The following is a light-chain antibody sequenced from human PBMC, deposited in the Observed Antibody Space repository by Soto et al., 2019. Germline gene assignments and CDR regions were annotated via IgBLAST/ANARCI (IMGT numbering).Light chain of an antibody. CDR3: QQYNNWPLP. CDR2: DAS. V-gene: IGKV3-15*01. Sequence: ETVMTQSPATLSVSPWERATLSCRASQSISSNLAWFQQKPGQAPRLLIYDASTMATGFPARFSGSGSGTEFTLTISSLQSEDFAVYYCQQYNNWPLPFGGGTKV. CDR1: QSISSN. J-gene: IGKJ4*01.